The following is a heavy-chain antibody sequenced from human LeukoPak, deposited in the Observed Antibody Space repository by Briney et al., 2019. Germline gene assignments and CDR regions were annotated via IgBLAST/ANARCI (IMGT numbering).Heavy chain of an antibody. D-gene: IGHD5-18*01. CDR1: GGSISSGDYY. J-gene: IGHJ4*02. Sequence: KPSETLSLTCTVSGGSISSGDYYWSWIRQPPGKGLEWIGYFSYTGSTYYNPSLKSRVSISVDTSKNQFSLKLTSVTAADTAVYYCARALNEYNYAFESWGQGTLVTASS. V-gene: IGHV4-30-4*01. CDR3: ARALNEYNYAFES. CDR2: FSYTGST.